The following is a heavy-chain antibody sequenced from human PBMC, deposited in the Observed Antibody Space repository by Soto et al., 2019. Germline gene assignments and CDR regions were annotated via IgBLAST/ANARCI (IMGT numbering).Heavy chain of an antibody. Sequence: SETLSLTCTVSGGSISSYYWSWIRQPPGKGLEWIGYIYYSGSTNYNPSLKSRVTISVDTSKNQFSLKLSSVTAADTAVYYCARTLGSGSYPYYYYYGMDVWGQGTTVTVSS. CDR1: GGSISSYY. V-gene: IGHV4-59*01. CDR3: ARTLGSGSYPYYYYYGMDV. D-gene: IGHD3-10*01. CDR2: IYYSGST. J-gene: IGHJ6*02.